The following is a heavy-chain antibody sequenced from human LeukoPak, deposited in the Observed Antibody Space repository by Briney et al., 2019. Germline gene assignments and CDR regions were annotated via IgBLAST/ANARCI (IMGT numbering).Heavy chain of an antibody. CDR1: GGSISSSSYY. CDR2: IYYSGST. CDR3: ARGRGDRSKMVRGVICYFDY. V-gene: IGHV4-39*01. J-gene: IGHJ4*02. Sequence: SETLSLTCTVSGGSISSSSYYWGWIRQPPGKGLEWIGSIYYSGSTYYNPSLKSRVTISVDTSKNQFSLKLSSVTAADTAVYYCARGRGDRSKMVRGVICYFDYWGQGTLVTVSS. D-gene: IGHD3-10*01.